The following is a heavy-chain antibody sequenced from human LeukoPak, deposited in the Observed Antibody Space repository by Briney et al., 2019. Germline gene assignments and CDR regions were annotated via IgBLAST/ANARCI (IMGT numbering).Heavy chain of an antibody. D-gene: IGHD6-13*01. J-gene: IGHJ4*02. CDR1: GDSVSSDSAA. Sequence: SQTLSLTCAISGDSVSSDSAAWTWIRQPPSRGLEWLGRTYYRSKWYNDYALSVKSRITIKPDTSKNQFSLQLNSVTPEDTAVYYCARAGAAAGTEFDFWGQGTLVTVSS. CDR3: ARAGAAAGTEFDF. CDR2: TYYRSKWYN. V-gene: IGHV6-1*01.